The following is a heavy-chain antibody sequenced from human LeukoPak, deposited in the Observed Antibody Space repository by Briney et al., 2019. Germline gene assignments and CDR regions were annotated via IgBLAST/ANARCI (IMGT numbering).Heavy chain of an antibody. CDR1: GFSFSTYA. Sequence: GGSLRLSCSASGFSFSTYAMTWVRQAPGRGLEWVSTIGSRGSDTYYADSVKGRFTISRDNAKNSLYLQMNSLRAEDTAVYYCARCQTIAAAGPVDYWGQGTLVTVSS. V-gene: IGHV3-21*01. CDR3: ARCQTIAAAGPVDY. CDR2: IGSRGSDT. D-gene: IGHD6-13*01. J-gene: IGHJ4*02.